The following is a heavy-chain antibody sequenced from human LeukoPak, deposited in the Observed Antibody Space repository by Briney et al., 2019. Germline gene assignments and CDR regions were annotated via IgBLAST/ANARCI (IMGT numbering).Heavy chain of an antibody. CDR1: GFTFSSYA. V-gene: IGHV3-23*01. CDR2: ISGSGGST. CDR3: AKDQDFRSGYLPLVNYGMDV. J-gene: IGHJ6*02. Sequence: GGSLRLSCAASGFTFSSYAMSWVRQAPGKGLEWVSAISGSGGSTYYADSVKGRFTISRDNSKNTLHLQMNSLRAEDTAVYYCAKDQDFRSGYLPLVNYGMDVWGQGTTVTVSS. D-gene: IGHD3-3*01.